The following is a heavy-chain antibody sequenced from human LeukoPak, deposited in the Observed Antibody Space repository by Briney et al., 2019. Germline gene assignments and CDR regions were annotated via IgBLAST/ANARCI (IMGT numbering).Heavy chain of an antibody. CDR2: INHSGST. CDR1: GGSFSGYY. D-gene: IGHD3-3*01. Sequence: SETLSLTCAVYGGSFSGYYWSWIRQPPGKGLEWIGEINHSGSTNCNPSLKSRVTISVDTSKNQFSLKLSSVTAADTAVYYCARAPITIFGVVIPPYGMDVWGQGTTVTVSS. J-gene: IGHJ6*02. CDR3: ARAPITIFGVVIPPYGMDV. V-gene: IGHV4-34*01.